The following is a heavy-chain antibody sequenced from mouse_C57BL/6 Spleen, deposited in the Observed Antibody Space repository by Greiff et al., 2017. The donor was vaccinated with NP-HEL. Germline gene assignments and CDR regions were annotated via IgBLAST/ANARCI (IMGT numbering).Heavy chain of an antibody. CDR3: ERGLNTVVEDYAMDY. J-gene: IGHJ4*01. V-gene: IGHV1-9*01. D-gene: IGHD1-1*01. CDR2: ILPGSGST. Sequence: VQLQESGAELMKPGASVKLSCKATGYTFTGYWIEWVKQRPGHGLEWIGEILPGSGSTNYNEKFKGKATFTADTSSNTAYLQLSSLTTEDSAIYFCERGLNTVVEDYAMDYWGKETSVTVSS. CDR1: GYTFTGYW.